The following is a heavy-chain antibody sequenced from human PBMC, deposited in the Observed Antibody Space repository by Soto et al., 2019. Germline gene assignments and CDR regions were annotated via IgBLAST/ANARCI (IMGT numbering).Heavy chain of an antibody. Sequence: VHLQQWGAGLLRPSETLSLTCTVSGESFGAYYWSWIRQSPGKGLEWIGEVYHSGDTKYNPSLMSRVTISEDPSKNQFSLRMTSMTAADTGVYYCARGFSNSVTTRFDSWGQGTLVTVSS. V-gene: IGHV4-34*01. J-gene: IGHJ4*02. CDR1: GESFGAYY. CDR3: ARGFSNSVTTRFDS. CDR2: VYHSGDT. D-gene: IGHD4-17*01.